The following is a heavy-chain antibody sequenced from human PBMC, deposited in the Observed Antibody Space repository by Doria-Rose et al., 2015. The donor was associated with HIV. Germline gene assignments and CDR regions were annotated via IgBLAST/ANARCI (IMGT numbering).Heavy chain of an antibody. J-gene: IGHJ6*03. CDR1: GFSFESYA. V-gene: IGHV3-9*01. CDR3: AKAPSIRPKYYCYMDV. Sequence: VQLVESGGGLVQPGRSLRLSCVGSGFSFESYAMHWVRLAPGKGLEWVAGISWYSDVKGSADSVEGRFTISRDNVKKSVYLEMRSLRPEDTAFYYCAKAPSIRPKYYCYMDVWGKGTSVTVSS. D-gene: IGHD3-3*02. CDR2: ISWYSDVK.